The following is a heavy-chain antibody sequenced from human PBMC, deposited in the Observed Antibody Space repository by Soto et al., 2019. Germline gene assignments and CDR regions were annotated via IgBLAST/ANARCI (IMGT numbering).Heavy chain of an antibody. CDR3: AKDISDELGAYGMDV. CDR1: GFTFDDYA. J-gene: IGHJ6*02. D-gene: IGHD1-26*01. Sequence: GGSLRLSCAASGFTFDDYAMHWVRQAPGKGLEWVSGISWNSGSIGYADSVKGRFTISRDNAKNSLYLQMNSLRAEDTALYYSAKDISDELGAYGMDVWGQGTTVTVSS. CDR2: ISWNSGSI. V-gene: IGHV3-9*01.